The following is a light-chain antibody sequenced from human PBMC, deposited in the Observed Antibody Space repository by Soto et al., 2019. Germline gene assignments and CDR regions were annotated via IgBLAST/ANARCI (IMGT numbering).Light chain of an antibody. CDR2: DVS. Sequence: QSALTQPASVSGSPGQSITISCTGTSSDVGGYNYVSWYQQHPGKAPKLMIYDVSNRPSGVSNRFSGSKSGNTASLTISGLQAADEADYYCSSYTSSSTLEIGGGTKLTVL. J-gene: IGLJ2*01. CDR1: SSDVGGYNY. CDR3: SSYTSSSTLE. V-gene: IGLV2-14*01.